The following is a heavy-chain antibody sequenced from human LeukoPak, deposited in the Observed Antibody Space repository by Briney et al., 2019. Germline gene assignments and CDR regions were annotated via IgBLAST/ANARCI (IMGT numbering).Heavy chain of an antibody. CDR3: ARFTGVVVPAAFDY. V-gene: IGHV3-11*04. CDR2: ISSGGSTI. CDR1: GFTFSDYY. J-gene: IGHJ4*02. D-gene: IGHD2-2*01. Sequence: PGGSLRPSCAASGFTFSDYYMSWIRQAPGKGLEWVSYISSGGSTIYYADSVKGRFTISRDNAKNSLYLQMNSLRAEDTAVYYCARFTGVVVPAAFDYWGQGTLVTVSS.